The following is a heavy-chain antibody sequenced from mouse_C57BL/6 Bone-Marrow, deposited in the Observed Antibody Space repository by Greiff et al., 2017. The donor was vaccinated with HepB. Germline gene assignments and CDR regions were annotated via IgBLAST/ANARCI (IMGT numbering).Heavy chain of an antibody. D-gene: IGHD2-1*01. CDR2: IYPGSGST. V-gene: IGHV1-55*01. Sequence: QVQLQQSGAELVKPGASVKMSCKASGYTFTSYWITWVKQRPGQGLEWIGDIYPGSGSTNYNEKFKSKATLTVDTSSSTAYMQLSSLTSEDSAVYYCARSDYGKGKYFDVWGTGTTVTVSS. CDR1: GYTFTSYW. CDR3: ARSDYGKGKYFDV. J-gene: IGHJ1*03.